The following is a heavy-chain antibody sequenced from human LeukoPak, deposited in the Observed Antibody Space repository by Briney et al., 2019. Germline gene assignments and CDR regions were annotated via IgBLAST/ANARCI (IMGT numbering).Heavy chain of an antibody. CDR3: CTTRHPGALAGIGSRQLDV. D-gene: IGHD5-18*01. V-gene: IGHV3-49*04. J-gene: IGHJ4*02. CDR1: GYRLGVYP. CDR2: IRNQPYGATT. Sequence: PGGPLRLPCTPPGYRLGVYPVPGARQAPGRGLEGLGFIRNQPYGATTEYAASVKDRVTISRDDSTTVAYLHLDSLKSEDAALYYCCTTRHPGALAGIGSRQLDVWGQGTLVTVSS.